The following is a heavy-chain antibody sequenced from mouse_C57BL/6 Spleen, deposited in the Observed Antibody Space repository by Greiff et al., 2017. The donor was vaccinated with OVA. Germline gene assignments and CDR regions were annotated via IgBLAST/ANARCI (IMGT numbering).Heavy chain of an antibody. D-gene: IGHD2-3*01. V-gene: IGHV1-53*01. CDR1: GYTFTSYW. J-gene: IGHJ2*01. CDR2: INPSNGGT. CDR3: ARSGGYYVDYFDY. Sequence: QVQLQQPGTELVKPGASVKLSCKASGYTFTSYWMHWVKQRPGQGLEWIGNINPSNGGTNYNEKFKSKATLTVDKSSSTAYMQLSSLTSEDSAVFYCARSGGYYVDYFDYWGQGTTLTVSS.